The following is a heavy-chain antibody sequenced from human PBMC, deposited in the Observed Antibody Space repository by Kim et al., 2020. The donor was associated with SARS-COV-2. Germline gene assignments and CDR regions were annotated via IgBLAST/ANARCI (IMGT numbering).Heavy chain of an antibody. CDR3: ATDSTYDILSGYSHPPGS. V-gene: IGHV1-24*01. CDR1: GYTLTELS. CDR2: FDPEDGET. D-gene: IGHD3-9*01. J-gene: IGHJ5*01. Sequence: ASVKVSCKVSGYTLTELSMHWVRQAPGQGLEWMGGFDPEDGETIYAQKFQGRVTMTADTSTDTAYMELSSLRSEDTAVYYCATDSTYDILSGYSHPPGSW.